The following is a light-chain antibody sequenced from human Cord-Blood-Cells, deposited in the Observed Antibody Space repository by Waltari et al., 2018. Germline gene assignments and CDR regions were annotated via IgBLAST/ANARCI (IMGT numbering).Light chain of an antibody. J-gene: IGLJ3*02. V-gene: IGLV2-14*03. CDR3: SSYTSSSTWV. Sequence: QSALTQPAPVSGSPGQSITISCTGTSSDVGGYNYVSEYQQHPGKAPKLMIYDVSNRPSGVSNRYSGSKSGNTASLTISGLQAEDEADYYCSSYTSSSTWVFGGGTKLTVL. CDR2: DVS. CDR1: SSDVGGYNY.